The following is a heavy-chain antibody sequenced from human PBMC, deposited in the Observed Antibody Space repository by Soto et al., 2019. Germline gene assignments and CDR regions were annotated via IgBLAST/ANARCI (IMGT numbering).Heavy chain of an antibody. V-gene: IGHV1-18*01. D-gene: IGHD1-26*01. Sequence: ASVKVSCEASGYTFTSYGISCVRQAPGQRLEWMGWISAYNGNTNYAQKLQGRVTMTTDTSTSTAYMELRSLRSDDTAVYYCARVSGQRRGINWFDPWGQGTLVTVSS. CDR1: GYTFTSYG. J-gene: IGHJ5*02. CDR2: ISAYNGNT. CDR3: ARVSGQRRGINWFDP.